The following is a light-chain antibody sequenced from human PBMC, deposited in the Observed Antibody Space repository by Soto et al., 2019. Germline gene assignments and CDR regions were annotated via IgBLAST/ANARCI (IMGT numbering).Light chain of an antibody. CDR1: QSVSSY. CDR3: QQRSNWPPLT. J-gene: IGKJ5*01. V-gene: IGKV3-11*01. Sequence: ELVLTQSPATLSLSPGDRATLSCRASQSVSSYLAWYQQKPGQAPRLLIYDALNRATGIPASISGSGSGTDFTLTISRLEPEDFALYYCQQRSNWPPLTFGQGTRLEIK. CDR2: DAL.